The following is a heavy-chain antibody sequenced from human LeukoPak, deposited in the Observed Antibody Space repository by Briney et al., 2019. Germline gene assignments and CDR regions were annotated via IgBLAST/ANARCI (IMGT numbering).Heavy chain of an antibody. V-gene: IGHV3-23*01. Sequence: GGSLRLSCAASGFNFSNHAMSWVRQAPGKGLERVSGITTTGANTYYADSVKGRFTISRDNSKNTLSLLMSDLRAEDTAIYYCVKSQNTGNYYFDSWGQGTLVTVSS. D-gene: IGHD2-8*02. CDR1: GFNFSNHA. CDR2: ITTTGANT. J-gene: IGHJ4*02. CDR3: VKSQNTGNYYFDS.